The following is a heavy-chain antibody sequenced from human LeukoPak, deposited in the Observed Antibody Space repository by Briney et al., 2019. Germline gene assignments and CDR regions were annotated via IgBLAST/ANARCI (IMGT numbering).Heavy chain of an antibody. Sequence: GGSLRLSCAASGFTFSSYAMSWVRQAPGKGLEWVSAISGSGGSTYYADSVKGRFTISRDNSKNTLYLQMNSLRAEDTAVYYCAKDVSLRFLEWLSFDYWGQGTLVTVSS. CDR1: GFTFSSYA. CDR2: ISGSGGST. D-gene: IGHD3-3*01. CDR3: AKDVSLRFLEWLSFDY. J-gene: IGHJ4*02. V-gene: IGHV3-23*01.